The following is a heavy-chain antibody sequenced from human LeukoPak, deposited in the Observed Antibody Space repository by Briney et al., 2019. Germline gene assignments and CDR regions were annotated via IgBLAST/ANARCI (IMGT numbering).Heavy chain of an antibody. CDR1: GFTFRSYW. CDR3: AREDFNDYYFDY. V-gene: IGHV3-74*01. D-gene: IGHD2-21*02. CDR2: SNSDGSST. Sequence: PGGSLRLSCAASGFTFRSYWMHWGRQAPGKGLVWGSRSNSDGSSTTYADSVKGRFTVSRDNAKNTLYLQMNSLRAEDTAVYYCAREDFNDYYFDYWGQGTLVTVSS. J-gene: IGHJ4*02.